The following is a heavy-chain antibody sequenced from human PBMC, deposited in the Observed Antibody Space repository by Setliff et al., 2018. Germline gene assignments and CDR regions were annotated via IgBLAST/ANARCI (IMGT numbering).Heavy chain of an antibody. CDR2: TGRPGGRN. J-gene: IGHJ1*01. CDR1: GFYFSSYS. Sequence: GGSLRLSCVASGFYFSSYSMSWVRQVPGKGLEWVSSTGRPGGRNFYADSVKGRFTISRDNSKNTLYLQMDGLRVEDTAVYYCARDHGELGQERRTHFFRHWGQGTLVTVSS. V-gene: IGHV3-23*01. CDR3: ARDHGELGQERRTHFFRH. D-gene: IGHD1-1*01.